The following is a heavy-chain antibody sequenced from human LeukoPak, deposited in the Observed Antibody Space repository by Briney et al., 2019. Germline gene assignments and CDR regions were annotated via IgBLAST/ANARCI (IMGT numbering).Heavy chain of an antibody. CDR1: GFTFSSYA. V-gene: IGHV3-23*01. J-gene: IGHJ6*02. CDR3: AKGGTYYDILTGYYYYYGMDV. Sequence: TGGSLRLSCAASGFTFSSYAMSWVRQAPGKGLEWVSAISGSGGSTYYADSVKGRFTISRDNSKNTLYLQMNSLRAEDTAVYYCAKGGTYYDILTGYYYYYGMDVWGQGTTVTVSS. D-gene: IGHD3-9*01. CDR2: ISGSGGST.